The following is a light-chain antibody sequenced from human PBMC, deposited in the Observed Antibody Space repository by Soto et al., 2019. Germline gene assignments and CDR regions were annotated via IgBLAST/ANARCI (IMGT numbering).Light chain of an antibody. J-gene: IGLJ1*01. CDR3: QSYDNRLSAYV. CDR1: SSNIGAGYD. Sequence: QSVLTQPPSVSGAPGQRVTISCTGSSSNIGAGYDVHWYLQLPGTAPKLLVYTNNNRPSGVPDRFSGSKSGTSASLAITGLQAEDEADYYCQSYDNRLSAYVFGTGTKGTVL. CDR2: TNN. V-gene: IGLV1-40*01.